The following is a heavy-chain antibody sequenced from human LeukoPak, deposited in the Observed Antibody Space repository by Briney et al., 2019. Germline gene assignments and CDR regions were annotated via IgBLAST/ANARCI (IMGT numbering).Heavy chain of an antibody. V-gene: IGHV5-51*01. CDR3: ARGYCSGGGCYSHYYGMDV. CDR1: GYSFTNYW. J-gene: IGHJ6*02. D-gene: IGHD2-15*01. CDR2: IYPGDSDR. Sequence: GESLKISCKGSGYSFTNYWIGWVRQKPGKGLEWMGIIYPGDSDRRYSPSFEGQVTISADKSISTAYLQWSSLKASDTAMYYCARGYCSGGGCYSHYYGMDVWGQGTTVTVSS.